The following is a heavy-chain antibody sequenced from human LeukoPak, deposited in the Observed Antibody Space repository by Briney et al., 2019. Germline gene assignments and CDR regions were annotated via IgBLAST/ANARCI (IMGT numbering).Heavy chain of an antibody. J-gene: IGHJ4*02. CDR3: ARSVQDSSGQIY. D-gene: IGHD3-22*01. V-gene: IGHV3-21*01. CDR1: GFTFSSYS. Sequence: GGSLRLSCAASGFTFSSYSMNWVRQAPGKGLEWVSYISSSSSYIYYADSEKGRFTISRDNAKNSLYLQMNSLRAEDTAVYYCARSVQDSSGQIYWGQGTLVTVSS. CDR2: ISSSSSYI.